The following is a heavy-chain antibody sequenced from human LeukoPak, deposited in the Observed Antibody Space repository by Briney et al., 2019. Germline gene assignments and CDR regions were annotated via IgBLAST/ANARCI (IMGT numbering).Heavy chain of an antibody. CDR1: GFTFSSYG. CDR3: ARDGSYSSSWSTPGY. D-gene: IGHD6-13*01. CDR2: IWYDGSNK. V-gene: IGHV3-33*01. Sequence: GRSLRLSCAASGFTFSSYGMHWVRQAPGKGLEWVAVIWYDGSNKYYADSVKGRFTISRDNSKNTLYLQMNSLRAEDTAVYYCARDGSYSSSWSTPGYWGQGTLVTVSS. J-gene: IGHJ4*02.